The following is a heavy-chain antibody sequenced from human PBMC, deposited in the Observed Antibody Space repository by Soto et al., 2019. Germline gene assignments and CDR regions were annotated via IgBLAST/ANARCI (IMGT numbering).Heavy chain of an antibody. D-gene: IGHD3-10*01. Sequence: SETLSLTCAVYGGSFSGYYWSWIRQPPGKGLEWIGEINHSGSTNYNPSLKSRVTISVDTSKNQFSLKLSSVTAADTAVYYCASETDYGSGSYYSKDVYWGQGTLVTVSS. V-gene: IGHV4-34*01. J-gene: IGHJ4*02. CDR2: INHSGST. CDR1: GGSFSGYY. CDR3: ASETDYGSGSYYSKDVY.